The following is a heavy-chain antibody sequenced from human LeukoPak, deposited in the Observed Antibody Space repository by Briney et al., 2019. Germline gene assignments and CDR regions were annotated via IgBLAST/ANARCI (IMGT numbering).Heavy chain of an antibody. CDR2: INPKTGGT. Sequence: ASVKVSCKASGYTFTYYYIHWVRQAPGQGLEWMGRINPKTGGTNYAQKFRGRVTMTRNTSISTAYMELSSLRSEDTAVYYCATALRFLEWLEGSYYFDYWGQGTLVTVSS. V-gene: IGHV1-2*06. J-gene: IGHJ4*02. CDR1: GYTFTYYY. D-gene: IGHD3-3*01. CDR3: ATALRFLEWLEGSYYFDY.